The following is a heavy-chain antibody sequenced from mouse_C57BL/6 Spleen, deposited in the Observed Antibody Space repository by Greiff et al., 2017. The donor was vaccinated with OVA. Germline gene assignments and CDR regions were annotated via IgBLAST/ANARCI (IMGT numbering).Heavy chain of an antibody. Sequence: VQLQQSGAGLVKPGASVKLSCKASGYTFTNYWIPWVKQRPGQGLEWIGDINPGSGSINYTEKVKGRATLTGDTSSSTAYMQLSSLTSEDPAVYYCARDDYGNDDCASDYWGQGTTVAVAS. D-gene: IGHD2-1*01. V-gene: IGHV1-55*01. CDR2: INPGSGSI. CDR3: ARDDYGNDDCASDY. J-gene: IGHJ4*01. CDR1: GYTFTNYW.